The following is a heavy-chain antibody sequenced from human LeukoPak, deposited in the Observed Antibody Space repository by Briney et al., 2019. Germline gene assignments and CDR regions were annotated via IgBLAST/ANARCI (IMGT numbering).Heavy chain of an antibody. CDR2: IIPILGIA. CDR1: GGTFSSYA. CDR3: ARGCPLCYYGSGSYYLYYYYCGMDV. D-gene: IGHD3-10*01. Sequence: SVKVSCKASGGTFSSYAISWVRQAPGQGLEWMGRIIPILGIANYAQKFQGRVTITADKSTSTAYMELSSLRSEDTAVYYCARGCPLCYYGSGSYYLYYYYCGMDVWGQGTTVTVSS. J-gene: IGHJ6*02. V-gene: IGHV1-69*04.